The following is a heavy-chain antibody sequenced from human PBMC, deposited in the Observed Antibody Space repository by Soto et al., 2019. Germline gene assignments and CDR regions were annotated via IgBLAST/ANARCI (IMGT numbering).Heavy chain of an antibody. V-gene: IGHV4-34*01. CDR2: INHSGST. CDR1: GGSFSGYY. CDR3: ARGRPIRGGMDY. Sequence: QVQLQQWGAGLLKPSETLSLTCAVYGGSFSGYYWSWIRQPPGKGLEWIGEINHSGSTNYNPSLKSRVTISVDTSKNQFSLKLSSVTAADTAVYNCARGRPIRGGMDYWGQGTLVTVSS. J-gene: IGHJ4*02. D-gene: IGHD2-15*01.